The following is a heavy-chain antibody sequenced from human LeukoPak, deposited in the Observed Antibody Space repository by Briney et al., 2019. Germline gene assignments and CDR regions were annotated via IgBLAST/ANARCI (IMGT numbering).Heavy chain of an antibody. D-gene: IGHD5-18*01. CDR1: GDSVSSNSAT. CDR2: TYYRSKWYN. CDR3: ASAEDRYGQTSFDY. Sequence: SQTLSLTCAISGDSVSSNSATWNWIRQSPSRGLEWLGRTYYRSKWYNDYAVSVKSRITINPDTSKNQFSLQLNSVTPEDTAVYYCASAEDRYGQTSFDYWGQGTLVTVSS. J-gene: IGHJ4*02. V-gene: IGHV6-1*01.